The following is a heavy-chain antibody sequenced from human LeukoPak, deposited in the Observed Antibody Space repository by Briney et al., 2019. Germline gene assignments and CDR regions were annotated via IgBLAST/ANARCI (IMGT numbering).Heavy chain of an antibody. V-gene: IGHV4-39*01. CDR2: IYYSGST. J-gene: IGHJ4*02. Sequence: SETLSLTCTVSGGSISSSSYYWGWIRQPPGKGLEWIGSIYYSGSTYYNPSLKSRVTISVDTSKNQFSLKLSSVTAADTAVYYCARPPRYCSAGSCYSGGFDYWGQGTLVTVSS. CDR3: ARPPRYCSAGSCYSGGFDY. CDR1: GGSISSSSYY. D-gene: IGHD2-15*01.